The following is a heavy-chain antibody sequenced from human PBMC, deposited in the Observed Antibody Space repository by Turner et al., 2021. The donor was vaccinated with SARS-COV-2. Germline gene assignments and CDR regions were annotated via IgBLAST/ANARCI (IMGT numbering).Heavy chain of an antibody. CDR1: GFTFSSYA. Sequence: EVQLLESGGGLVQPGGSLRLSCAASGFTFSSYAMSWVRQAAGVGLEWVSAISGSCKSTYYADAGKGRFTSTRDNSKNTLYLKMNSLRAEDTAVYYGACKGGVWGSYRYPPYLYYGMDVWGQGTTVTVSS. J-gene: IGHJ6*02. D-gene: IGHD3-16*02. CDR3: ACKGGVWGSYRYPPYLYYGMDV. CDR2: ISGSCKST. V-gene: IGHV3-23*01.